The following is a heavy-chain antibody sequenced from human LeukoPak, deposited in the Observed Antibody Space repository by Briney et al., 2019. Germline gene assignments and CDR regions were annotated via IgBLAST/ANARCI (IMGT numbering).Heavy chain of an antibody. V-gene: IGHV3-64*01. J-gene: IGHJ6*03. CDR1: GFTFSGYA. Sequence: GGSLRLSCAASGFTFSGYAMNWVRQAPGKGPEYVSAISSNGGSTYYANSVKGRFTISRDNSKNTLYLQMGSLRAEDMAVYYCARVAAVAGTPNVYYMDVWGKGTTVTVSS. CDR2: ISSNGGST. D-gene: IGHD6-19*01. CDR3: ARVAAVAGTPNVYYMDV.